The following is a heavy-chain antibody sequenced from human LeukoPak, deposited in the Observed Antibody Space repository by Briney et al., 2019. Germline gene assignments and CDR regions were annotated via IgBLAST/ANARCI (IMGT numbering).Heavy chain of an antibody. CDR3: ARQDGSGFLRI. CDR2: ISYSGST. Sequence: SETLPLTCTVSGGSISRYYWTWIRQPPGKGLEWIGHISYSGSTNYNPSLKSRVTISVDTSKNQFSLKLSSVTAADTAVYYCARQDGSGFLRIWGQGTLVTVSS. J-gene: IGHJ4*02. CDR1: GGSISRYY. V-gene: IGHV4-59*08. D-gene: IGHD6-19*01.